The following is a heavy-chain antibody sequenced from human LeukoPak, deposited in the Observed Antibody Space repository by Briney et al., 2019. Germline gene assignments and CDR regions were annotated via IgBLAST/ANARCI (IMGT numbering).Heavy chain of an antibody. CDR1: GGSISSYY. D-gene: IGHD3-10*01. J-gene: IGHJ4*02. CDR3: ARDYGSGSYRPFDY. CDR2: IYYSGST. Sequence: SETLSLTCTVSGGSISSYYWSWIRQPPGKGLEWIGYIYYSGSTNYNPSLKSRVTISVDTSKNQFSLKLSSVTAADTAVYYCARDYGSGSYRPFDYWGQGTQVTVSS. V-gene: IGHV4-59*01.